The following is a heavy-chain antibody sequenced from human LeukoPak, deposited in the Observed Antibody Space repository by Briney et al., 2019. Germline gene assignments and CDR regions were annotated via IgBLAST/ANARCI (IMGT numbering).Heavy chain of an antibody. CDR3: ARGGAAAGKIGVDY. Sequence: ASVTVSCKCSVYTFTSYGINWVRQAPGQGLEWMGWITDYNGNTNYAQKLQGRVTMTTDTSTSTAYMELRSLRSDGTAVYYYARGGAAAGKIGVDYWGQGTLVTVSS. J-gene: IGHJ4*02. D-gene: IGHD6-13*01. CDR1: VYTFTSYG. CDR2: ITDYNGNT. V-gene: IGHV1-18*01.